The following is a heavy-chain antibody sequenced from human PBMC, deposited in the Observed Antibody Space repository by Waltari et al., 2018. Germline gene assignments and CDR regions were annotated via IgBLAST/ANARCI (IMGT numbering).Heavy chain of an antibody. J-gene: IGHJ6*03. CDR3: AKEATDHYYYYYMDV. CDR2: IYSGGST. CDR1: GFTFSSYA. V-gene: IGHV3-23*03. D-gene: IGHD1-26*01. Sequence: EVQLLESGGGLVQPGGSLRLSCAASGFTFSSYAMRWVRQAPGKGLEWVSVIYSGGSTYYADSVKGRFTISRDNSKNTLYLQMNSLRAEDTAVYYCAKEATDHYYYYYMDVWGKGTTVTVSS.